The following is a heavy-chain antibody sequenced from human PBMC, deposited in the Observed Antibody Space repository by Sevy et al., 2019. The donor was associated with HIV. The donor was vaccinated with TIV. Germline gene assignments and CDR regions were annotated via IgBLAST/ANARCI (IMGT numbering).Heavy chain of an antibody. D-gene: IGHD2-2*02. J-gene: IGHJ5*02. CDR2: ISYDGSNK. Sequence: GGSLRFSCAASGFTFSSYGMHWVRQAPGKGLEWVAVISYDGSNKYYADSVKGRFTISRDNSKNTLYLQMNSLRAEDTAVDYCAKDWGDIVVVPAAIRGFDPWGQGTLVTVSS. CDR1: GFTFSSYG. CDR3: AKDWGDIVVVPAAIRGFDP. V-gene: IGHV3-30*18.